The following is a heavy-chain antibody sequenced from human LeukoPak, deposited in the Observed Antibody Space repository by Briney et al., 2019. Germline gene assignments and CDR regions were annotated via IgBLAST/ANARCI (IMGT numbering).Heavy chain of an antibody. CDR2: IILSGGST. CDR3: ARGLGVTTPFDY. CDR1: GITFTSYY. V-gene: IGHV1-46*01. J-gene: IGHJ4*02. Sequence: GASVKVSCKASGITFTSYYMHWVRQAPGQGLEWMGMIILSGGSTSYAQKFQGRVTMTRDTSTSTVYMDLSSLRPEDTAVYYCARGLGVTTPFDYWGQGTLVTVSS. D-gene: IGHD1-26*01.